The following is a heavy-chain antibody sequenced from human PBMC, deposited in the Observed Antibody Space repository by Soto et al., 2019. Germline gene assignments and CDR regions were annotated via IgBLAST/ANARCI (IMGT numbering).Heavy chain of an antibody. D-gene: IGHD3-3*01. CDR2: ISSSSSTI. Sequence: GGSLRLSCAASGFTFSSYSMNWVRQAPGKGLEWVSYISSSSSTIYYADSVKGRFTISRDNAKNSLYLQMNSLRAEDTAVYYCARETDITIFGVPYNWFDPWGQGTLVTVSS. CDR3: ARETDITIFGVPYNWFDP. J-gene: IGHJ5*02. V-gene: IGHV3-48*01. CDR1: GFTFSSYS.